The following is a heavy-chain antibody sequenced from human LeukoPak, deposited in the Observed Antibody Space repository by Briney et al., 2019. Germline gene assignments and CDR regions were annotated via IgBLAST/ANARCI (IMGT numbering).Heavy chain of an antibody. Sequence: PGGSLRLSCAASGFTFSSYSMNWVRQAPGKGLEWVSYISSSSSTIYYADSVKGRFTISRDNAKNSLYLQMNSLRAEDMALYYCAKAVGAVATLNYFDYWGQGTLVTVSS. J-gene: IGHJ4*02. V-gene: IGHV3-48*01. CDR2: ISSSSSTI. D-gene: IGHD6-19*01. CDR3: AKAVGAVATLNYFDY. CDR1: GFTFSSYS.